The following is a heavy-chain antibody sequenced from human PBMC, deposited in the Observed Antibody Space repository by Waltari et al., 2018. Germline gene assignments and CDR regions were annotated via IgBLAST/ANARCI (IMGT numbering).Heavy chain of an antibody. D-gene: IGHD6-13*01. V-gene: IGHV3-74*01. CDR3: ARVARKTYSSPVPGRDYYYGMDV. Sequence: EEQLVESGGGLIQPGESLRVSCAVSGFTFSRYWMNWVRQAPGQGLGWVARINSDGSDTSYADSVKGRFTISRDNAKNTVYLQMKSLRAEDTAVYYCARVARKTYSSPVPGRDYYYGMDVWGLGTTVTVSS. CDR2: INSDGSDT. J-gene: IGHJ6*02. CDR1: GFTFSRYW.